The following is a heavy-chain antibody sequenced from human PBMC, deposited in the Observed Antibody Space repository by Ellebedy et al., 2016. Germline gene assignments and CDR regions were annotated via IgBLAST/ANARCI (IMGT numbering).Heavy chain of an antibody. CDR1: GFTFSRYW. Sequence: GESLKISCAASGFTFSRYWMHWVRQVPGKGLLWVSRVYNDETTTLYADSVKGRFTVSRDNAKNTLYLQMNSLRAEDTAVYYCVRGCTNGECQPGGFDYWGQGTLVTVSS. V-gene: IGHV3-74*01. J-gene: IGHJ4*02. D-gene: IGHD2-8*01. CDR2: VYNDETTT. CDR3: VRGCTNGECQPGGFDY.